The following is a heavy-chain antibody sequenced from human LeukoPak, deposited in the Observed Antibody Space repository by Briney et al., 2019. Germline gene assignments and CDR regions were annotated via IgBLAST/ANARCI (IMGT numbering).Heavy chain of an antibody. CDR3: ARGRYDSSGYYDIPLDY. V-gene: IGHV4-34*01. Sequence: PSETLSLTCAVYGGSFSGYYWSWIRQPPGKGLEWIGEINHSGSTNYNPSLKSRVTISVDTSKNQFSLKLSSVTAADTAVYYCARGRYDSSGYYDIPLDYWGQGTLVTVSS. D-gene: IGHD3-22*01. J-gene: IGHJ4*02. CDR1: GGSFSGYY. CDR2: INHSGST.